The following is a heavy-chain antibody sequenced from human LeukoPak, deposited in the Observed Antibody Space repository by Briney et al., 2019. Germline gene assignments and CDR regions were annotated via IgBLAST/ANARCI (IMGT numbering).Heavy chain of an antibody. CDR3: ARWGTVATTGGYYYYGLDV. V-gene: IGHV4-59*01. CDR1: GGSISSYY. Sequence: SETLSLTCTVPGGSISSYYWSWIRQPPGKGLEWIGYIYYSGSTNYNPSLKSRVTISVDTSKNQFSLKLSSVTAADTAVYYCARWGTVATTGGYYYYGLDVWGQGTTVTVSS. CDR2: IYYSGST. D-gene: IGHD5-12*01. J-gene: IGHJ6*02.